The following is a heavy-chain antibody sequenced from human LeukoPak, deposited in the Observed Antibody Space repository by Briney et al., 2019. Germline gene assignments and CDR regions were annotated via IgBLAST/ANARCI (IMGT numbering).Heavy chain of an antibody. CDR1: GFTLSSYG. D-gene: IGHD2-2*01. CDR3: ARDSRRYCSSTSCYGRLDY. J-gene: IGHJ4*02. V-gene: IGHV3-33*01. CDR2: IWYDGSNK. Sequence: GGSLRLSCAASGFTLSSYGMHWVRQAPGKGLEWVAVIWYDGSNKYYADSVKGRFTISRDNSKNTLYLQMNSLRAEDTAVYYCARDSRRYCSSTSCYGRLDYWGQGTLVTVSS.